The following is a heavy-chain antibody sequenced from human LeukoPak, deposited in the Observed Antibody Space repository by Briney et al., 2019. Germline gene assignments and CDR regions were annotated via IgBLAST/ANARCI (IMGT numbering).Heavy chain of an antibody. Sequence: PGGSLRLSCAASGFTVSSNYMSWVRQAPGKGLEWVSVIYSGGSTYYADSVKGRFTISRDNSKNTLYLQMNSLRAEDTAVYYCARGLLWLGSYGMDVWGQGTTVAVSS. V-gene: IGHV3-66*01. J-gene: IGHJ6*02. D-gene: IGHD3-10*01. CDR1: GFTVSSNY. CDR3: ARGLLWLGSYGMDV. CDR2: IYSGGST.